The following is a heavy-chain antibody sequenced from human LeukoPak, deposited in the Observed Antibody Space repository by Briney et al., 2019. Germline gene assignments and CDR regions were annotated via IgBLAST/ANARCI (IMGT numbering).Heavy chain of an antibody. D-gene: IGHD2-2*01. V-gene: IGHV4-34*01. J-gene: IGHJ4*02. CDR1: GGSFSGYY. CDR2: INHSGST. CDR3: ARGYCSSTSCYVPFDY. Sequence: SETLSLTCAVYGGSFSGYYWSWIRQPPGKGLEWIGEINHSGSTNYNPSLKSRVTISVDTSKNQFSLKLSSVTAADTAMYYCARGYCSSTSCYVPFDYWGQGTLVTVSS.